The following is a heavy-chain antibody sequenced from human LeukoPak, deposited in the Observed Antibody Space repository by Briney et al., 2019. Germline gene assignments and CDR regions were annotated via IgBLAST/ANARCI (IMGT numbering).Heavy chain of an antibody. V-gene: IGHV6-1*01. Sequence: SQTLSLTCAISGDSVSSNSAAWNWIRQSPSRGLEWLGRTYYRSKWYNDYAVSVKSRITINPDTSKNQFSLQLNSVTPEDTAVYYCAGVGDIVLMARYGMDVWGQGTTVTVSS. CDR1: GDSVSSNSAA. D-gene: IGHD2-8*01. J-gene: IGHJ6*02. CDR2: TYYRSKWYN. CDR3: AGVGDIVLMARYGMDV.